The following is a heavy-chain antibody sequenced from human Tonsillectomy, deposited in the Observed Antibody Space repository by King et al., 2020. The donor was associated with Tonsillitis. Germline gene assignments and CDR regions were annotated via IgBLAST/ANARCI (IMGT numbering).Heavy chain of an antibody. V-gene: IGHV3-23*04. CDR1: GFTFTTYA. J-gene: IGHJ5*02. Sequence: VQLVESGGGLVQPGGSLRLSCAASGFTFTTYAMSWVRQAPGKGLEWVSEISGSAGSIYYADSVKGRFTISRDNSKNTLYLQMNSLRAEDTAVYYCATDSRNCSGAPCYGYFDPWGQGTLVTVSS. D-gene: IGHD2-15*01. CDR2: ISGSAGSI. CDR3: ATDSRNCSGAPCYGYFDP.